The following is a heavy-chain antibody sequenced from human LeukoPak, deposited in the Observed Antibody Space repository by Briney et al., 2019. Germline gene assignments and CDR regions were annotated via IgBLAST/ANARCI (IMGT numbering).Heavy chain of an antibody. V-gene: IGHV4-34*01. CDR1: GGSFSGYY. Sequence: PSETLSLTCAVYGGSFSGYYWSWIRQPPGKGLEWIGEINHSGSTNYNPSLKSRVTISVDTSKNQFSLKLSSVTAADTAVYYCARVAGDSTWFVGYFDYWGQGTLVTVSS. J-gene: IGHJ4*02. D-gene: IGHD2-21*02. CDR2: INHSGST. CDR3: ARVAGDSTWFVGYFDY.